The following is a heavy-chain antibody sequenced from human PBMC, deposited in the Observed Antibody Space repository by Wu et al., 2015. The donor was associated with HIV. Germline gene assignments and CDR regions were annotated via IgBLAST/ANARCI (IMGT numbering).Heavy chain of an antibody. D-gene: IGHD6-19*01. CDR3: ARGIAVAGAFGMDV. Sequence: QVQMVQSGAEVKKFGASVKVSCKASGYIFTSHKIHWVRQAPGQGLEWVGKINPSAGSTTYAQKFQGRVTMTRDTSTTTVYMELSSLRSEDTAVYYCARGIAVAGAFGMDVWGQGTTVTVSS. CDR1: GYIFTSHK. J-gene: IGHJ6*02. CDR2: INPSAGST. V-gene: IGHV1-46*01.